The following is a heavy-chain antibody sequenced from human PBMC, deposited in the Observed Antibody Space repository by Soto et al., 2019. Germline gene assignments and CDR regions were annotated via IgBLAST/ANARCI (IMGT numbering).Heavy chain of an antibody. CDR1: GFTFSSYG. CDR3: AKAFRANPKLLPLDY. J-gene: IGHJ4*02. CDR2: ISYDGSNK. Sequence: GGSLRLSCAASGFTFSSYGMHWVRQAPGKGLEWVAVISYDGSNKYYADSVKGRFTISRDNSKNTLYLQMNSLRAEDTAVYYCAKAFRANPKLLPLDYWGQGTLVTVSS. V-gene: IGHV3-30*18. D-gene: IGHD1-26*01.